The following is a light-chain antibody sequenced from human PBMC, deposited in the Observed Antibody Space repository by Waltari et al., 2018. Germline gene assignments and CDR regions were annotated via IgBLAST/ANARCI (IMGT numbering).Light chain of an antibody. CDR2: AAS. CDR1: QTISTF. V-gene: IGKV1-39*01. J-gene: IGKJ1*01. Sequence: DIQMTPSPSSLSASVGDRVTIACRASQTISTFLNWYQQKPGKAPKILIHAASNLHSGVPSRFTGSGSGTDFTLTISSLQPEDFATYYWQQTYNAPRTFGQGTKVEVK. CDR3: QQTYNAPRT.